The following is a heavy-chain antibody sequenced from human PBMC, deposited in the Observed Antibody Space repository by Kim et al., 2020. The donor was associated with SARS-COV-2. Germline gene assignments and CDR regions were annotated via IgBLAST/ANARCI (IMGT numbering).Heavy chain of an antibody. CDR1: GYTLTELS. CDR2: FDPEDGET. D-gene: IGHD3-22*01. Sequence: ASVKVSCKVSGYTLTELSMHWVRQAPGKGLEWMGGFDPEDGETIYAQKFQGRVTMTEDTSTDTAYMDLSSLRSEDTAVYYRATLDISGYYKEYYFDYWGQGTLVTVSS. V-gene: IGHV1-24*01. J-gene: IGHJ4*02. CDR3: ATLDISGYYKEYYFDY.